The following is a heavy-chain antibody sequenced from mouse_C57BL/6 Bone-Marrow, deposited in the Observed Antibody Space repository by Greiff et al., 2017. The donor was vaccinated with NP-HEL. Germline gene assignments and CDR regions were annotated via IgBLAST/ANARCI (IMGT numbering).Heavy chain of an antibody. Sequence: QVQLQQPGAELVKPGASVKLSCKASGYTFTSYWMHWVKQRPGQGLEWIGMIYPNSGSTNYNEKFKSKATLTIDKSSSTAYMQRSSLTSEDSAVYYCARQGHYSWFAYWGQGTLVTVSA. D-gene: IGHD1-2*01. CDR2: IYPNSGST. CDR1: GYTFTSYW. CDR3: ARQGHYSWFAY. V-gene: IGHV1-64*01. J-gene: IGHJ3*01.